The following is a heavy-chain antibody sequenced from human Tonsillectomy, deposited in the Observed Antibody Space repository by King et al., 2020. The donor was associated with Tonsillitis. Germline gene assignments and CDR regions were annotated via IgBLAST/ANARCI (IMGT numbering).Heavy chain of an antibody. CDR1: GFTFTDYW. CDR2: IKGDGSKR. CDR3: VRDDGNTPSAFDY. V-gene: IGHV3-7*03. D-gene: IGHD2-15*01. J-gene: IGHJ4*02. Sequence: VQLVESGGDLAQPEGSLRLSCVASGFTFTDYWMAWVRQAPGKGLEWVADIKGDGSKRYYVDSVKGRFTISRDNAKNSLYLQMNSLRAEDTALYYCVRDDGNTPSAFDYWGQGTLVTVSS.